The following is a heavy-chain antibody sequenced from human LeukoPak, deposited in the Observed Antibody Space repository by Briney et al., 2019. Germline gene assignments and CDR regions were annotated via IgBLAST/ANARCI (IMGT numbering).Heavy chain of an antibody. V-gene: IGHV4-59*01. CDR2: IYYSGST. CDR3: AGGRWLQLPVY. D-gene: IGHD5-24*01. Sequence: PSETLSLTCTVSGGSISSYYWSWIRQPPGKGLEWIGSIYYSGSTNYNPSLKSRVTISVDTSKNRFSLKLRSVTAADTAVYYCAGGRWLQLPVYWGQGTLATVSS. J-gene: IGHJ4*02. CDR1: GGSISSYY.